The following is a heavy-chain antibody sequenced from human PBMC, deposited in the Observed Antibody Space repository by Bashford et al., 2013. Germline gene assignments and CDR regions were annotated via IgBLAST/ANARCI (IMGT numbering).Heavy chain of an antibody. J-gene: IGHJ3*02. CDR2: INEDGRGK. D-gene: IGHD1-1*01. Sequence: GGSLRLSCAASGFTFSGSTMHWVRQAPGKGLEGVATINEDGRGKYYVDSVKGRFTISRDNAKNSLYLQMNSLRADDTAVYYCTKTTDIWGQGTMVTVSS. CDR3: TKTTDI. CDR1: GFTFSGST. V-gene: IGHV3-7*01.